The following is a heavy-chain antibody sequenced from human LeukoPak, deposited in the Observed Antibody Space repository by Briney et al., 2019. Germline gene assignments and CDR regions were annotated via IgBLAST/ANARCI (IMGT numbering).Heavy chain of an antibody. V-gene: IGHV3-30*02. CDR3: ATFPNYFDSSGSYYFDF. J-gene: IGHJ4*02. CDR1: GLSFSNYG. Sequence: TGGSLRLSCAASGLSFSNYGMHWVRQAPGKGLEWVAFIRYDGNNKYYADSVKGRFTIPRENSKNTLYLQMNSLRAEDTALFYCATFPNYFDSSGSYYFDFWGQGTLVTVSS. CDR2: IRYDGNNK. D-gene: IGHD3-22*01.